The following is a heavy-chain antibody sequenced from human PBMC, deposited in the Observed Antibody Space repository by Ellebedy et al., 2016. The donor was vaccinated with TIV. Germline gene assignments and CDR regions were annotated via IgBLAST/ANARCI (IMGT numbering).Heavy chain of an antibody. CDR3: ARDASSRVVAGFDY. CDR1: GFTFGNFW. V-gene: IGHV3-7*01. CDR2: INQDGSEK. J-gene: IGHJ4*02. Sequence: ESLKISCAASGFTFGNFWMNWVRQAPGNGLECVANINQDGSEKYYVDSVKGRLTISRDNAKNSLYLQMSSLRAADTAVDYCARDASSRVVAGFDYWGQGALVTVSS. D-gene: IGHD6-19*01.